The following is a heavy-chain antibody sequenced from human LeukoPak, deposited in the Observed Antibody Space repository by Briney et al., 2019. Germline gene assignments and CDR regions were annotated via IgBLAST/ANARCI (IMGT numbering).Heavy chain of an antibody. V-gene: IGHV1-46*03. J-gene: IGHJ4*02. CDR1: GYTFTSYY. CDR3: GRATQTLYYFLY. D-gene: IGHD2/OR15-2a*01. CDR2: INPSGGST. Sequence: AAVKVSCKASGYTFTSYYMHWVRQAPGHGLEWMGIINPSGGSTSYAQKFQGRVTMTTDTSTSTVYMELSSLRSEDTAVYYCGRATQTLYYFLYWGQGTRLTVSS.